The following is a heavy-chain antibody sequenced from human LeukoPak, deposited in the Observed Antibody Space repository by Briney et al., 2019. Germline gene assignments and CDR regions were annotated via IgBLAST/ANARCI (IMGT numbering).Heavy chain of an antibody. CDR2: IKQDGSEK. V-gene: IGHV3-7*01. J-gene: IGHJ4*02. CDR1: GFTFSSYW. Sequence: QPGGSLRLSCAASGFTFSSYWMSWVRQAPGKGLEWVANIKQDGSEKYYVDSVKGRFTISRDNAKNSLYLQMNSLRAEDTAVYYCARTNYGILTGPAFDYWGQGTLVTVSS. D-gene: IGHD3-9*01. CDR3: ARTNYGILTGPAFDY.